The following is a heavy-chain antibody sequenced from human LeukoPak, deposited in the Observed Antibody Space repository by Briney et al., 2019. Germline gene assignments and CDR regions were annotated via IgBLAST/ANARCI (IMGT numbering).Heavy chain of an antibody. CDR1: RLTFSTYW. CDR3: AGARGWEFSS. V-gene: IGHV3-7*01. CDR2: IQQDGSVQ. D-gene: IGHD1-26*01. Sequence: GGSLRLSCAASRLTFSTYWMGWVRQAPGKGMEWVATIQQDGSVQPYLDSVKGRLTISRDNGKNSLYLQMNTLRAEDTAVYYCAGARGWEFSSWGQGTLVTVSS. J-gene: IGHJ5*02.